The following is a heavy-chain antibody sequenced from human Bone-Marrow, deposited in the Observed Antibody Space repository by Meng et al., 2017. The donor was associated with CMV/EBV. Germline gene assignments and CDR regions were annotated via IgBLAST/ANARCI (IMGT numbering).Heavy chain of an antibody. Sequence: QVQLQESGPGLVKPSQTLSPTCTVPGGSISSGDYYWSWIRQPPGKGLEWIGYIYYSGSTYYNPSLKSRVTISVDTSKNQFSLKLSSVTAADTAVYYCARATGWTGTVHYWGQGTLVTVAS. J-gene: IGHJ4*02. CDR3: ARATGWTGTVHY. CDR2: IYYSGST. CDR1: GGSISSGDYY. D-gene: IGHD1-7*01. V-gene: IGHV4-30-4*08.